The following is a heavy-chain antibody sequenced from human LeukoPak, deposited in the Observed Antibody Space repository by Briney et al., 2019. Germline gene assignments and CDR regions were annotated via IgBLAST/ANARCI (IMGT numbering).Heavy chain of an antibody. CDR1: GFTFSNYW. D-gene: IGHD5-18*01. Sequence: GGSLRLSCGASGFTFSNYWMSWVRQAPGEGLEWVANMNQHGSEIYYVDSVEGRFTISRDNAKNSLYLQMNSLRAEDTAVYYCATIQLWKFDYWGQGTLVTVSS. CDR2: MNQHGSEI. CDR3: ATIQLWKFDY. V-gene: IGHV3-7*02. J-gene: IGHJ4*02.